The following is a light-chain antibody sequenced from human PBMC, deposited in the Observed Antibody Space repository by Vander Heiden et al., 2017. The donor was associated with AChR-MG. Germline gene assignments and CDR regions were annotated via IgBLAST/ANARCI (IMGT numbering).Light chain of an antibody. CDR3: QQDNNWPRT. J-gene: IGKJ2*01. CDR1: QSVGSN. CDR2: GAS. Sequence: EIVMTQSPATLSVSPGERATLSCRASQSVGSNLAWYQQKPGQAPRLLIYGASTRATGIPARFSGSGSGAEFTLTISSLQSEDFALYYCQQDNNWPRTFGQGTKLEIK. V-gene: IGKV3-15*01.